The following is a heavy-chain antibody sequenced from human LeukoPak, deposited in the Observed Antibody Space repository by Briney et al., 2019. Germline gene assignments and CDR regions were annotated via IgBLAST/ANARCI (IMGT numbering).Heavy chain of an antibody. CDR1: GFIFRNAW. J-gene: IGHJ3*02. CDR2: IKSKTDGGTI. D-gene: IGHD6-19*01. Sequence: GGSLRLSCAASGFIFRNAWMSWVRQAPGMGLEWVGRIKSKTDGGTIDYAAPVKGRFTISRDDSKNTLYLQMNSLKTEDTAVYYCSTQYSSGWYVAFDIWGQGTMVTVSS. CDR3: STQYSSGWYVAFDI. V-gene: IGHV3-15*01.